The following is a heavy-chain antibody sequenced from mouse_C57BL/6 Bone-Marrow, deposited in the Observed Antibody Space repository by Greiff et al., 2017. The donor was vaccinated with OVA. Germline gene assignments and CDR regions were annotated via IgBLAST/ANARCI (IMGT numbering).Heavy chain of an antibody. Sequence: VQLQQPGAELVKPGASVKLSCKASGYTFTSYWLHWVKQRPGRGLEWIGRIDPNSGGTKYNAKFNSKATLTVDKPSSTAYMQLSSLTSEDSAVYYCARFVHYYGSREYDFDYWGQGTTLTVSS. V-gene: IGHV1-72*01. J-gene: IGHJ2*01. CDR3: ARFVHYYGSREYDFDY. CDR1: GYTFTSYW. D-gene: IGHD1-1*01. CDR2: IDPNSGGT.